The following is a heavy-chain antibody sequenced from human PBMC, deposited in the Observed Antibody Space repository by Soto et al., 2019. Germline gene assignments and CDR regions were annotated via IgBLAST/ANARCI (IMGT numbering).Heavy chain of an antibody. J-gene: IGHJ4*02. CDR2: INAGNGNT. CDR3: ARKILGATSFDY. Sequence: GGSMKVSRKASGYTFNSYSMHLVRPAPGQRLEWMGWINAGNGNTKYSQKFQGRVTITRDTSASTAYMELSSLRSEDTAVYYCARKILGATSFDYWGQGTLVTVSS. V-gene: IGHV1-3*01. D-gene: IGHD1-26*01. CDR1: GYTFNSYS.